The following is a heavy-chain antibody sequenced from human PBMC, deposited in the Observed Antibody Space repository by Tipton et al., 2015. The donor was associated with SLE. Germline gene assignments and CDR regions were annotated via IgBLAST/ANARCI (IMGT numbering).Heavy chain of an antibody. CDR2: IYPGDSDT. V-gene: IGHV5-51*03. CDR3: ARTMVRGVTSPYYGMDV. D-gene: IGHD3-10*01. Sequence: QSGPEVKKPGESLKISCKGSGYSFTNYWIGWVRQMPGKGLEWMGIIYPGDSDTRYSPSFQGQVTISADKSISTAYLQWSSLKASDTAMYYCARTMVRGVTSPYYGMDVWGQGTTVTVSS. CDR1: GYSFTNYW. J-gene: IGHJ6*02.